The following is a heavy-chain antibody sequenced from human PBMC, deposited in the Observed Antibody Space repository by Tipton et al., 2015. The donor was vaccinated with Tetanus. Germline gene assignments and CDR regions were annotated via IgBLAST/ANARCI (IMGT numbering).Heavy chain of an antibody. J-gene: IGHJ6*04. D-gene: IGHD3-16*01. V-gene: IGHV4-30-4*08. CDR3: ARDHGITWGGMGYYYGMDV. CDR2: NYYSGKT. Sequence: TLSLTCTVSGGSISRSGYFWNWLPQRPGKGPESFGYNYYSGKTYDNPPLKSRVTISVDTSKNQFSLRLSSVTAADTAVYFCARDHGITWGGMGYYYGMDVWGAGATVTIAS. CDR1: GGSISRSGYF.